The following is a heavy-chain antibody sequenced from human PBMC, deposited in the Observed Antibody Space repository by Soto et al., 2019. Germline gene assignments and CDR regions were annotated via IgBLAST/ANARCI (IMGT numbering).Heavy chain of an antibody. Sequence: GSLRLSCAASGFTFSNYIMSWVRQAPGQGLEWVSAIAGSGGDTYYADSVKGRFTISRDNSKNMLYLQMNSLRAEDTAVYYCARAPLRYFDWLLSPFDYWGQGTLVTVSS. CDR2: IAGSGGDT. CDR3: ARAPLRYFDWLLSPFDY. J-gene: IGHJ4*02. CDR1: GFTFSNYI. V-gene: IGHV3-23*01. D-gene: IGHD3-9*01.